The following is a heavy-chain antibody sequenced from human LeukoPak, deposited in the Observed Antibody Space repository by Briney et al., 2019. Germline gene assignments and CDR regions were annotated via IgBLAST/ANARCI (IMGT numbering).Heavy chain of an antibody. Sequence: SGGSLRLSCAASGFTFSSYEMNWVRQAPGKGLEWVSYISSSGSTIYYADSVKGRFTTSRDTAKNSLYLQMNSLRAEDTAVYYCAGGKQWLAFDYWGQGTLVTVSS. D-gene: IGHD6-19*01. CDR1: GFTFSSYE. CDR3: AGGKQWLAFDY. J-gene: IGHJ4*02. V-gene: IGHV3-48*03. CDR2: ISSSGSTI.